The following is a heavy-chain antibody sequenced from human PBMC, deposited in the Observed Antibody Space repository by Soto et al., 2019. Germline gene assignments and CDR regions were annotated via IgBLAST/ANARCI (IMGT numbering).Heavy chain of an antibody. J-gene: IGHJ4*02. CDR1: GFTFSSYG. V-gene: IGHV3-33*01. CDR2: IWYDGSNK. CDR3: AREGIYSGYDYTAHFDY. D-gene: IGHD5-12*01. Sequence: SLRLSCAASGFTFSSYGMHWVRQAPGKGLEWVAVIWYDGSNKYYADSVKGRFTISRDNSKNTLYLQMNSLRAEDTAVYYCAREGIYSGYDYTAHFDYWGQGTLVTVSS.